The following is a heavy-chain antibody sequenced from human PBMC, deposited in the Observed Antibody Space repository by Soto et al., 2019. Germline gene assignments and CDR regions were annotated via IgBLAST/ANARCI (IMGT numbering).Heavy chain of an antibody. D-gene: IGHD2-15*01. V-gene: IGHV3-48*02. CDR3: ARIKLVDFFFINVDVYDMDV. CDR2: ISSDSRYI. CDR1: GFTLSNYA. Sequence: PWGSLRLYCAASGFTLSNYAVNWVRQAPGKGLEWVSYISSDSRYIYHGDSVKGRFTISRDNARNSVYLQMNSLRDEDTAVYYCARIKLVDFFFINVDVYDMDVWGQGTPVTVSS. J-gene: IGHJ6*02.